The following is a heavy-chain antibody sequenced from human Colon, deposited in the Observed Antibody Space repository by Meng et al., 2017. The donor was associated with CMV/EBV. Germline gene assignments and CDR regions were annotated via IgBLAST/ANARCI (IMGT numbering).Heavy chain of an antibody. V-gene: IGHV3-7*01. CDR1: GSTFSNYW. CDR3: ARGRGDSSSWYFDY. D-gene: IGHD6-13*01. CDR2: IKQDGSEK. J-gene: IGHJ4*02. Sequence: GGSLRLSCAASGSTFSNYWMSWVRQAPGKGLEWVANIKQDGSEKYYVDSVKGRFTISRDNAKNSLYLQMNSLRAEDTAVYYCARGRGDSSSWYFDYWGQGTLVTVSS.